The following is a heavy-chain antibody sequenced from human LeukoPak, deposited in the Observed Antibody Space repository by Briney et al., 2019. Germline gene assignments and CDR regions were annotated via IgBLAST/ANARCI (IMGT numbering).Heavy chain of an antibody. CDR1: GFTFSSYE. D-gene: IGHD3-10*01. Sequence: QAGGSLRLSCAASGFTFSSYEMNWVRQAPGKGLEWVSYISSSGSTIYYADSVKGRFTISRDNAKNSLYLQMNSLRAEDTALYYCATGGGINMVRGPDYWGQVTLVTVYS. CDR3: ATGGGINMVRGPDY. J-gene: IGHJ4*02. V-gene: IGHV3-48*03. CDR2: ISSSGSTI.